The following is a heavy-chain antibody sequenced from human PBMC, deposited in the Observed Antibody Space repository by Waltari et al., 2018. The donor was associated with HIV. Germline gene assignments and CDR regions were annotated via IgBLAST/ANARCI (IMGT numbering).Heavy chain of an antibody. D-gene: IGHD3-10*01. Sequence: QVQLVESGAEVKKPGASLKVSCKASGYAFTGVYIHWVRQAPGRGLEWVGWINPKTGDTNFAQKFQGRVTMTRDTSISTAYMELSRLTSDDTAVYYCARDPSYGFGENDYWGQGTLFTVSS. V-gene: IGHV1-2*02. CDR3: ARDPSYGFGENDY. J-gene: IGHJ4*02. CDR1: GYAFTGVY. CDR2: INPKTGDT.